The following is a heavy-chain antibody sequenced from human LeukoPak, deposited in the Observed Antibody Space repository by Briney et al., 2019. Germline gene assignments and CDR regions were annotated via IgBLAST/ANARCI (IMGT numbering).Heavy chain of an antibody. CDR2: IKGDGSEK. CDR3: ARDLGPGQYYYYYIDV. Sequence: GGSLRLSCAASGFTFSSYWMSWVRLAPGKGLEWVANIKGDGSEKWYADSVKGRFTISRDNAQNSVHLQMNSLRAEDTAVYYCARDLGPGQYYYYYIDVWGKGTTVTVSS. J-gene: IGHJ6*03. CDR1: GFTFSSYW. V-gene: IGHV3-7*01.